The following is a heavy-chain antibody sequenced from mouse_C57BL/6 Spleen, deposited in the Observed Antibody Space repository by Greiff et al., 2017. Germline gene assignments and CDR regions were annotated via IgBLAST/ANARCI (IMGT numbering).Heavy chain of an antibody. CDR3: ARYDDGYYENAMDY. CDR1: GYAFSSYW. J-gene: IGHJ4*01. D-gene: IGHD2-3*01. CDR2: IYPGDGDT. Sequence: QVQLKQSGAELVKPGASVKISCKASGYAFSSYWMNWVKQRPGKGLEWIGQIYPGDGDTNYNGKFKGKATLTADKSSSTAYMQLSSLTSEDSAVYFCARYDDGYYENAMDYWGQGTSVTVSS. V-gene: IGHV1-80*01.